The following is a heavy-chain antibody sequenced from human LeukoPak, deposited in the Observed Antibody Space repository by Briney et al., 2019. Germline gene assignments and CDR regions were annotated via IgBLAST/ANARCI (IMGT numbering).Heavy chain of an antibody. J-gene: IGHJ2*01. D-gene: IGHD3-10*01. V-gene: IGHV3-53*01. Sequence: PGGSLRLSCAAAGFSVSTKYMSWVRQAPGKGLEWVSIMYSGGSTYYAESVKGRFIVSRDNSKNRLYPQMNSLRVDDTAVYSCARVGDHYHWYFDLWGRGTLVTVSS. CDR3: ARVGDHYHWYFDL. CDR2: MYSGGST. CDR1: GFSVSTKY.